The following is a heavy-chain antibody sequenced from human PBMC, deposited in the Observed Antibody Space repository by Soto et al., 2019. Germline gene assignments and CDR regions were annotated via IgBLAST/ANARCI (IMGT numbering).Heavy chain of an antibody. D-gene: IGHD1-26*01. Sequence: AASVQVSCKASGYTFTSYGISWVRQAPGQGLEWMGWISAYNGNTNYAQKFQGRVTITRDTSASTAYMELSSLRSEDTAVYYCARERKIVGATGEYYYYGMDVWGQGTTVTVSS. CDR2: ISAYNGNT. V-gene: IGHV1-18*01. J-gene: IGHJ6*02. CDR3: ARERKIVGATGEYYYYGMDV. CDR1: GYTFTSYG.